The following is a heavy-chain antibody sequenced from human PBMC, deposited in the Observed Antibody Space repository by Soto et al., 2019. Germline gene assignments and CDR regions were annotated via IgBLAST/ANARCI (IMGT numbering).Heavy chain of an antibody. CDR1: GGSISSGGYY. V-gene: IGHV4-31*03. Sequence: SETLSLTCTVSGGSISSGGYYWSWIRQHPGKGLEWIGYIYYSGSTYYNPSLKSRVTISVDTSKNQFSLKLSSVTAADTAVYYCARDRVLRYFDWFQSGAFDIWGQGTMVTVS. CDR3: ARDRVLRYFDWFQSGAFDI. CDR2: IYYSGST. D-gene: IGHD3-9*01. J-gene: IGHJ3*02.